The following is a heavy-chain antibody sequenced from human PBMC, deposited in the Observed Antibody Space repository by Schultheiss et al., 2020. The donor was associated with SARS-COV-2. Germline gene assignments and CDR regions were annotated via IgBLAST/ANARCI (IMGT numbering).Heavy chain of an antibody. D-gene: IGHD6-19*01. CDR2: ISGSGGST. CDR3: ARGSGWYSLMAHFFDY. J-gene: IGHJ4*02. Sequence: GGSLRLSCAASGFTFSNYAMTWVRQAPGKGLEWLSAISGSGGSTYYADSVKGRFTISRDNSKNTLYLQMNSLRAEDTAVYYCARGSGWYSLMAHFFDYWGQGILVTVSS. CDR1: GFTFSNYA. V-gene: IGHV3-23*01.